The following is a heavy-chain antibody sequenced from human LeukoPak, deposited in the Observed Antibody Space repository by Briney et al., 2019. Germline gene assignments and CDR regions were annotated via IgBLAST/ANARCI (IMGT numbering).Heavy chain of an antibody. Sequence: GGSLRLSCAASGFTLSSYAMSWVRQAPGKGLEWVSAISGSGGSTYYADSVKGRFTISRDNSKNTLYLQMNSLRAEDTAVYYCAKEKLGYCSGGSCYSNAFDIWGQGTMVTVSS. D-gene: IGHD2-15*01. J-gene: IGHJ3*02. CDR3: AKEKLGYCSGGSCYSNAFDI. CDR1: GFTLSSYA. CDR2: ISGSGGST. V-gene: IGHV3-23*01.